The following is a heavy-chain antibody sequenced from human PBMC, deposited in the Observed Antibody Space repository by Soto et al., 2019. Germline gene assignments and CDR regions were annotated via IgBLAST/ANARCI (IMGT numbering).Heavy chain of an antibody. Sequence: EVQLVESGGGLVQPGGSLRLSCAASGFTFSSYSMNWVRQAPGKGLEWVSYISSSSSTIYYADSVKGRFTISRDNAKNSLYLQMNSLRAEDTAVYYCARGYGSGRDYYYYGMDVWGQGTTVTVSS. CDR1: GFTFSSYS. CDR3: ARGYGSGRDYYYYGMDV. D-gene: IGHD3-10*01. V-gene: IGHV3-48*01. CDR2: ISSSSSTI. J-gene: IGHJ6*02.